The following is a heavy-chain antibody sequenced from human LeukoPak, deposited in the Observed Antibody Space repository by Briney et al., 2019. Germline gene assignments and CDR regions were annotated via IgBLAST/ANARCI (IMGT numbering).Heavy chain of an antibody. Sequence: PGGSLRLSCAASGFTFSSYWMSWVRQAPGKGLEWVANIKQDGSEKYYVDSVKGRFTISRDNAKNSLYLQMNSLRAEDTAVYYCARQQFGITLIVGDAFDIWGQGTMVTVSS. CDR3: ARQQFGITLIVGDAFDI. V-gene: IGHV3-7*01. CDR1: GFTFSSYW. CDR2: IKQDGSEK. J-gene: IGHJ3*02. D-gene: IGHD3-22*01.